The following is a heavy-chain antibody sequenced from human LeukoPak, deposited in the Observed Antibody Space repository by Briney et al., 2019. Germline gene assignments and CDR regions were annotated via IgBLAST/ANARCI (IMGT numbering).Heavy chain of an antibody. V-gene: IGHV3-20*04. CDR2: INWNGGST. Sequence: GALRLSCAASGFKFDDYGMSWVRQVPGEGLEWVSGINWNGGSTGYAESVKGRFTISRDNAKNSLYLQMNSLSAEDTALYYCVRAVNTYGYPTGYWGQGTLVTVSS. CDR3: VRAVNTYGYPTGY. CDR1: GFKFDDYG. D-gene: IGHD6-13*01. J-gene: IGHJ4*02.